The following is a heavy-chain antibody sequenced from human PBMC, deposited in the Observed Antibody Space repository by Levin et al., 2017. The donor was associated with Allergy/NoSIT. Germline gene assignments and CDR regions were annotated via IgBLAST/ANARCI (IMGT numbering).Heavy chain of an antibody. V-gene: IGHV3-15*01. CDR3: TTDSLLAYDNSLYKFDP. J-gene: IGHJ5*02. Sequence: GGSLRLSCAASGFTFSAAWMSWVRQAPGKGLEWVGRIKSRSDGGTTDYAAVVKGRFIISRDDSKNTVYLQMNSLKTEDTAVYYCTTDSLLAYDNSLYKFDPWGQGTLVTVSS. CDR1: GFTFSAAW. D-gene: IGHD4-11*01. CDR2: IKSRSDGGTT.